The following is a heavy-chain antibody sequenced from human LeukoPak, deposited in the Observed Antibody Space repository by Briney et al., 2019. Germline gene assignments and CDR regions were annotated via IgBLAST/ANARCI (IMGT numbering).Heavy chain of an antibody. CDR1: GFTFSSCG. CDR2: IGPTGTDR. V-gene: IGHV3-21*01. Sequence: PGGSLRLSCAASGFTFSSCGFNWVRQAPGKGLEWVSSIGPTGTDRYYADSVRGRFTISRDNAKNPMYLQMDSLRDEDTAVYNCATETIGRHYDYWGQGTLLTVSS. J-gene: IGHJ4*02. D-gene: IGHD1-14*01. CDR3: ATETIGRHYDY.